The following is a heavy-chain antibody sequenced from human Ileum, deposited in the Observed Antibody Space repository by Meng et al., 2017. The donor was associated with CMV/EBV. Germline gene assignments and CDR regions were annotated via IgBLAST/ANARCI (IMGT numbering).Heavy chain of an antibody. Sequence: AGFTFSSYGMHWVRQAPGKGLEWVAFIRYDGSNKYYADSVKGRFTISRDNSKNTLYLQMNSLRAEDTAVYYCAKDSSGWSFPTYFDYWGQGTLVTVSS. J-gene: IGHJ4*02. CDR2: IRYDGSNK. D-gene: IGHD6-19*01. CDR3: AKDSSGWSFPTYFDY. V-gene: IGHV3-30*02. CDR1: GFTFSSYG.